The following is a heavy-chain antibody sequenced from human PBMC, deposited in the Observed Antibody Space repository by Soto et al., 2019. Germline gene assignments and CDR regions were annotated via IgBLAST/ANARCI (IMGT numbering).Heavy chain of an antibody. Sequence: GASVKVSCKASGGTFSSYAISWVRQAPGQGLEWMGGIIPIFGTANYAQKFQGRVTITADESTSTAYMELSSLRSEDTAVYYCARGSSSSPRRDYYYYYGMDVWGQGTTVTVYS. CDR3: ARGSSSSPRRDYYYYYGMDV. CDR1: GGTFSSYA. CDR2: IIPIFGTA. J-gene: IGHJ6*02. D-gene: IGHD6-6*01. V-gene: IGHV1-69*13.